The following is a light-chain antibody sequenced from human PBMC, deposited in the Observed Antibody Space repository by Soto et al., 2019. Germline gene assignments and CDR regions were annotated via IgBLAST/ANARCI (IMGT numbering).Light chain of an antibody. CDR1: ESISSW. CDR3: QQYNSYSWT. V-gene: IGKV1-5*03. Sequence: DIQMTQTPSTLSASVGDRVTITCWSSESISSWLAWYQQKPGKAPKLLMYKASSLESGVPSRFSGSGSGTEFTLTISSLQPDDFATYYCQQYNSYSWTFGQGTKVDIK. J-gene: IGKJ1*01. CDR2: KAS.